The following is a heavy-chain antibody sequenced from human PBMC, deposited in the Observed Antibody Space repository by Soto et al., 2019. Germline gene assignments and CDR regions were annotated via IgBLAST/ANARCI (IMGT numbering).Heavy chain of an antibody. Sequence: SETLSLTCSVSGDSIASSSYFWGWIRQPQGKGLEWIGSIYYSGSTYYNPSLKSRVIISVDTSKNQFSLKVNSVTAADTAVYYCAKGGWRLFDIWGQGTMVT. CDR1: GDSIASSSYF. V-gene: IGHV4-39*07. D-gene: IGHD3-3*01. CDR3: AKGGWRLFDI. CDR2: IYYSGST. J-gene: IGHJ3*02.